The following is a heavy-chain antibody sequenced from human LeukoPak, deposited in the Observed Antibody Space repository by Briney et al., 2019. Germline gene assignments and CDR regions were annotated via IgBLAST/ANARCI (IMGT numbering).Heavy chain of an antibody. Sequence: ASVKVSCKASGYTFTGYYMHWVRQAPGQGLEWMGWINPNSGGTNYAQKFQGRVTVTRDTSISTAYMELSRLRSDDTAVYYCASGQQWFGEVGMDVWGQGTTVTVSS. CDR3: ASGQQWFGEVGMDV. CDR2: INPNSGGT. J-gene: IGHJ6*02. V-gene: IGHV1-2*02. D-gene: IGHD3-10*01. CDR1: GYTFTGYY.